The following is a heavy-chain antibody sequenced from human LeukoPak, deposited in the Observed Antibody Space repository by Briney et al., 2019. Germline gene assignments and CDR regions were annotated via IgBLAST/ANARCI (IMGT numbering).Heavy chain of an antibody. J-gene: IGHJ4*02. CDR3: ARDDYGAYDF. V-gene: IGHV4-30-2*01. D-gene: IGHD4-17*01. CDR1: GGSVSSGGYS. Sequence: SETLSLTCAVSGGSVSSGGYSWRWIRQPAGTGLEWIGCIYPIGYTYNNPSLKSRVTISPDKSKNQFSLKLTSVTAADTAIYYCARDDYGAYDFWGQGSLVTVSS. CDR2: IYPIGYT.